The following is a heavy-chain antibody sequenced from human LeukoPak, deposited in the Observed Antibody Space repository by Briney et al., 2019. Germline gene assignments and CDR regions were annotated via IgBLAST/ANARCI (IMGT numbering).Heavy chain of an antibody. CDR1: GGSISSYY. Sequence: SETLSLTCTVSGGSISSYYWSWIRQPPGKGLEWIAYIYYSGGTNYNPSLKSRVTISIDTSKNQFSLKVSSVTAADTAVYYCARRVGDKDYFDYWGQGTLVTVSS. V-gene: IGHV4-59*01. J-gene: IGHJ4*02. D-gene: IGHD1-26*01. CDR2: IYYSGGT. CDR3: ARRVGDKDYFDY.